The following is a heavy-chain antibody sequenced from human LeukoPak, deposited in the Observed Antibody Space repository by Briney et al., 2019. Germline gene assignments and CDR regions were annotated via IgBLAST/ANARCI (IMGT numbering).Heavy chain of an antibody. D-gene: IGHD6-13*01. CDR3: ANIAAAGSLFDY. J-gene: IGHJ4*02. CDR2: ISYDGSNK. V-gene: IGHV3-30*18. CDR1: GFTFSSYG. Sequence: GGSLRLSCAASGFTFSSYGMHWVRQAPGKGLEWVAVISYDGSNKYYADSVKGRFTISRDNSTNTLYLQMNSLRAEDTAVYYCANIAAAGSLFDYWGQGTLVTVSS.